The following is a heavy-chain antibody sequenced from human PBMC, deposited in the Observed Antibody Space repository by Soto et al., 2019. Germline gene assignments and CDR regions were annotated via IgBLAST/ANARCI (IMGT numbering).Heavy chain of an antibody. D-gene: IGHD1-7*01. CDR3: AKFIQVNWNYDPFHF. V-gene: IGHV3-23*01. Sequence: EVKLLESGGGLVQPGGSLRLSCAASGFTFSSYSMSWVRQAPGKGLEWVSHITASGGTTYYADSVKGRFTISRDSSGNSLYLQMNSLRAEDTALLYCAKFIQVNWNYDPFHFLGQGTMVTVSS. CDR2: ITASGGTT. J-gene: IGHJ3*01. CDR1: GFTFSSYS.